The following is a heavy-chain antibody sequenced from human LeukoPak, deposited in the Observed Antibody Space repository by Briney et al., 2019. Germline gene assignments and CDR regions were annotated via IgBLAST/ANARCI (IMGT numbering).Heavy chain of an antibody. CDR3: AKDWYSSSSWYFDY. V-gene: IGHV3-30*18. CDR2: ISYDGGNK. Sequence: GGSLRLSCAASGFTFSNYGMHWVRQAPGKGLEWVAVISYDGGNKYYADSVKGRFTISRDNSKNTLYLQMNSLRAEDAAVYYCAKDWYSSSSWYFDYWGQGTLVTVSS. D-gene: IGHD6-13*01. CDR1: GFTFSNYG. J-gene: IGHJ4*02.